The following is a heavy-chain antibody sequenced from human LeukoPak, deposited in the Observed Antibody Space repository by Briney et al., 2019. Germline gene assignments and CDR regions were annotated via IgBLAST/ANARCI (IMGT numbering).Heavy chain of an antibody. CDR1: GFTFSSYS. CDR3: AKDRDDSSGYYLYYFDY. D-gene: IGHD3-22*01. Sequence: GGSLRLSCAASGFTFSSYSMNWVRQAPGKGLEWVSAISSSGGSTYYANSVKGRFTISRDNSKNTLYLQMNSLRAEDTAVYYCAKDRDDSSGYYLYYFDYWGQGTLVTVSS. CDR2: ISSSGGST. J-gene: IGHJ4*02. V-gene: IGHV3-23*01.